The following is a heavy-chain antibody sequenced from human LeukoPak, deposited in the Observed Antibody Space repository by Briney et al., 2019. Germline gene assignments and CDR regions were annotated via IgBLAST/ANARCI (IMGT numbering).Heavy chain of an antibody. D-gene: IGHD1-26*01. CDR2: ISGSGGST. CDR1: GFTFSSYA. J-gene: IGHJ6*02. V-gene: IGHV3-23*01. Sequence: GGSLRLSCAASGFTFSSYAMSWVRQAPGKGLEWVSAISGSGGSTYYADSVKGRFTISRDNSKNTLYLQMNSLRAEDTALYYCAKVLRGGSYYYYGMDVWGQGTTVTVSS. CDR3: AKVLRGGSYYYYGMDV.